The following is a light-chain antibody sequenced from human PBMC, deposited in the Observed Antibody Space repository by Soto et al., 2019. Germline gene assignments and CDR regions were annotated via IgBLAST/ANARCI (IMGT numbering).Light chain of an antibody. J-gene: IGLJ1*01. CDR2: EVN. CDR1: SSDVGGYNY. V-gene: IGLV2-8*01. CDR3: SSYAGSSNV. Sequence: QSVLTQPPSASGSPGQSVAISRTGTSSDVGGYNYVSWYQQHPGKAPKLMIYEVNKRPSGVPDRFSGSKSGNTASLTVSGLQAEDEADYYCSSYAGSSNVFGTGTKVTLL.